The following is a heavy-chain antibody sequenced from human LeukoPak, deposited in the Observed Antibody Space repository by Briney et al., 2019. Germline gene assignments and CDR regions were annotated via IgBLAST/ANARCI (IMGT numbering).Heavy chain of an antibody. CDR2: IIPIFGTA. CDR1: GGTFSGYA. V-gene: IGHV1-69*05. D-gene: IGHD5-18*01. J-gene: IGHJ4*01. Sequence: SVKVSCKASGGTFSGYAISWVRQAPGQGLEWMGGIIPIFGTANYAQKFQGRVTITTDESTSTAYMELSSLRSEDTAVYYCARGGQLWFSCDYWGQEPWSPSPQ. CDR3: ARGGQLWFSCDY.